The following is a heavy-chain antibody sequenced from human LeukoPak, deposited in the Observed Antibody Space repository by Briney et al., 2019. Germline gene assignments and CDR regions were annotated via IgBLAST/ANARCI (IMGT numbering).Heavy chain of an antibody. CDR3: ARGGITIFAVFSTSTWFDP. CDR1: TFTGXY. D-gene: IGHD3-3*01. Sequence: TFTGXYMXXXGQAPGQGVEGXGGXNPNSGGINYAQNFQGRVTMTRDTSISTAYMEMSRLRYADTAVYYCARGGITIFAVFSTSTWFDPWGQGTLVTVSS. V-gene: IGHV1-2*02. CDR2: XNPNSGGI. J-gene: IGHJ5*02.